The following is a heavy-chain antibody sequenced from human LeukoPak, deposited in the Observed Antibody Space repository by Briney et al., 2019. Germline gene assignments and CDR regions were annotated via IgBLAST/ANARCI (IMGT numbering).Heavy chain of an antibody. V-gene: IGHV4-59*01. CDR2: IYYSGST. Sequence: SETLSLTCTVSGGSISSYYWSWIRQPPGKGLEWIGYIYYSGSTNYNPSLKSRVTISVDTSKNQFSLKLSSVTAADTAVYCCARGVTGGWYGDFQHWGQGTLVTVSS. D-gene: IGHD6-19*01. J-gene: IGHJ1*01. CDR3: ARGVTGGWYGDFQH. CDR1: GGSISSYY.